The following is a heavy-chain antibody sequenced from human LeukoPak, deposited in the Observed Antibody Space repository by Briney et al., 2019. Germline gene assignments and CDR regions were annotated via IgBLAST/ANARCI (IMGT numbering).Heavy chain of an antibody. J-gene: IGHJ4*02. Sequence: QAGGSLRLSCAASGFTFSSYSMNWVRQAPGKGLEWVSYISSSSSTIYYADSVKGRFTISRDNAKNSLYLQMNSLRAEDTAVYYCARGDSSLDYWGQGTLVTVSS. V-gene: IGHV3-48*01. CDR2: ISSSSSTI. D-gene: IGHD6-19*01. CDR1: GFTFSSYS. CDR3: ARGDSSLDY.